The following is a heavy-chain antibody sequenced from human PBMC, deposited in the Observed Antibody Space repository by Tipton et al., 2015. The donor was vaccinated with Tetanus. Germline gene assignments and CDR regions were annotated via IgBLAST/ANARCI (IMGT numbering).Heavy chain of an antibody. J-gene: IGHJ4*02. CDR1: GGSISSYY. D-gene: IGHD3-9*01. Sequence: GLVKPSETLSLTCTVSGGSISSYYWSWIRQSPGKGLEWIGYIFYAGSTNSNPSLKSRVTISVDKAKNQFSLKLTSVTAADTAVYYWARATEPDIMTGYDNWGPGTQVTVSS. CDR2: IFYAGST. V-gene: IGHV4-59*01. CDR3: ARATEPDIMTGYDN.